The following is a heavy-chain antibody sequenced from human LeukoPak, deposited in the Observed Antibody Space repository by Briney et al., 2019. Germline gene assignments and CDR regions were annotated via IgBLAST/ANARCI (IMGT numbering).Heavy chain of an antibody. D-gene: IGHD6-19*01. CDR1: GFTFSSYG. V-gene: IGHV3-33*01. CDR3: ARDRSPSGWYIFDY. CDR2: IWYDGSNK. Sequence: GRSLRLSCAASGFTFSSYGMHWVRQAPGKGLEGLAVIWYDGSNKYYADSVKGRFTISRDNSKNTLHLQMHSLRAEDTAVYYCARDRSPSGWYIFDYWGQGTLVTVSS. J-gene: IGHJ4*02.